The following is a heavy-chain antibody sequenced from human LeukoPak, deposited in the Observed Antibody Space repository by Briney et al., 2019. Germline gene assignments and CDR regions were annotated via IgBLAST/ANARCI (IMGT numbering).Heavy chain of an antibody. V-gene: IGHV4-39*07. D-gene: IGHD5-18*01. Sequence: SETLSLTCTVSGDSISSSDYYWGWIRQPPGKGLEWIACIYYSGSTNYNPSLKSRVTISVDTSKNQFSLKLSSVTAADTAVYYCARGQGEWQLWLRGYYYYMDVWGKGTTVTVSS. CDR3: ARGQGEWQLWLRGYYYYMDV. CDR2: IYYSGST. CDR1: GDSISSSDYY. J-gene: IGHJ6*03.